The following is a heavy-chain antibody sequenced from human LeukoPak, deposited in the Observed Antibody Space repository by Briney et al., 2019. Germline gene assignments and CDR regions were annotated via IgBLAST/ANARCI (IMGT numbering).Heavy chain of an antibody. CDR3: ARRGGGSGWPFDY. CDR1: GFTFSSYA. D-gene: IGHD6-19*01. J-gene: IGHJ4*02. CDR2: ISSNGGST. Sequence: QTGRSLRLSCAASGFTFSSYAMHWVRQAPGKGLEYVSVISSNGGSTYYANSVKGRSTISRDNSKNRLYLQMGSLRSEDMAVYYCARRGGGSGWPFDYWGQGTLVTVSS. V-gene: IGHV3-64*01.